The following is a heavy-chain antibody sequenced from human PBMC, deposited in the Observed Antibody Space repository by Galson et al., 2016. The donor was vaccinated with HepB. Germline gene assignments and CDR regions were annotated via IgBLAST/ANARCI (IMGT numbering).Heavy chain of an antibody. CDR2: INPNSGGT. CDR1: GYTFTAYY. J-gene: IGHJ5*02. Sequence: SVKVSCKASGYTFTAYYIHWVRQAPGQGLEWMGWINPNSGGTSYAQKFQGRVTMTRDTSTGTAYMELTNLRSDDTAGYFCGRGNKSFDPWGQGTLGTVSS. V-gene: IGHV1-2*02. CDR3: GRGNKSFDP.